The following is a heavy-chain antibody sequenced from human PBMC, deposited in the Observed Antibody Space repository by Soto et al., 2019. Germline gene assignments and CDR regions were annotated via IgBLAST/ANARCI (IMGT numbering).Heavy chain of an antibody. D-gene: IGHD1-26*01. V-gene: IGHV1-2*02. J-gene: IGHJ4*02. Sequence: ASVKVSCKASGYTFTGHYIHWVRQAPEQGPEWMGEIGPESGATRYAQKFQGRVAMTRDTSITTVYMELKNLSPDDTAVYYCGRGRSGQIVVFYWGQGTTVTVYS. CDR1: GYTFTGHY. CDR2: IGPESGAT. CDR3: GRGRSGQIVVFY.